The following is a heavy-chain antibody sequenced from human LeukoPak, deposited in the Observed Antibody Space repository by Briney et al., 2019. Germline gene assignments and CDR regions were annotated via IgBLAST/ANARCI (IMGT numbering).Heavy chain of an antibody. D-gene: IGHD3-22*01. CDR2: NYYSGST. V-gene: IGHV4-31*03. J-gene: IGHJ4*02. CDR3: ARGAHPSYDSSGYYSLSNDY. CDR1: GGSISSGGYY. Sequence: SETLSLTCTVSGGSISSGGYYWSWIRPHPGKGLEWIGYNYYSGSTSYNPSLKSRVTISVDTSKNQFSLKLSSVTAADTAVYYCARGAHPSYDSSGYYSLSNDYWGQGTLVTVSS.